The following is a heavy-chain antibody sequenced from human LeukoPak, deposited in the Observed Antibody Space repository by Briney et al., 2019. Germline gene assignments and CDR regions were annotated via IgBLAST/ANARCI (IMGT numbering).Heavy chain of an antibody. J-gene: IGHJ4*02. Sequence: GGSLRLSCAASGFTFGSYSMNWVRQAPGKGLEWGSSISRSSSYIYYADSVKGRFTISRDNAKNSLYLQMNSLRAEDTAVYYCARVLIAGYCTSTSCYDVDYWGQGTLVTVSS. CDR2: ISRSSSYI. D-gene: IGHD2-2*01. CDR3: ARVLIAGYCTSTSCYDVDY. V-gene: IGHV3-21*01. CDR1: GFTFGSYS.